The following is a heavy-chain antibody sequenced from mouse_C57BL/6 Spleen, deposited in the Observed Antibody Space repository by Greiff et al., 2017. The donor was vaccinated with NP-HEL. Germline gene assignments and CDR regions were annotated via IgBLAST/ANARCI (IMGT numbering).Heavy chain of an antibody. CDR2: IYPRSGNT. J-gene: IGHJ2*01. V-gene: IGHV1-81*01. D-gene: IGHD1-1*01. CDR3: ARRGLLLREYYFDY. CDR1: GYTFTSYG. Sequence: VKLQQSGAELARPGASVKLSCKASGYTFTSYGISWVKQRTGQGLEWIGEIYPRSGNTYYNEKFKGKATLTADKSSSTAYMELRSLTSEDSAVYFCARRGLLLREYYFDYWGQGTTLTVSS.